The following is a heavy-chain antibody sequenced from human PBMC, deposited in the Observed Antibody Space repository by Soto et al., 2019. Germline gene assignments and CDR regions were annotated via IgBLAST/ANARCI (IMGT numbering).Heavy chain of an antibody. CDR3: ARDSVEQWLVGNFDY. CDR2: ISYDGSNK. CDR1: GFTFSSYA. J-gene: IGHJ4*02. D-gene: IGHD6-19*01. Sequence: ESGGGVVQPGRSLRLSCAASGFTFSSYAMHWVRQAPGKGLEWVAVISYDGSNKYYADSVKGRFTISRDNSKNTLYLQMNSLRAEDTAVYYCARDSVEQWLVGNFDYWGQGTLVTVSS. V-gene: IGHV3-30-3*01.